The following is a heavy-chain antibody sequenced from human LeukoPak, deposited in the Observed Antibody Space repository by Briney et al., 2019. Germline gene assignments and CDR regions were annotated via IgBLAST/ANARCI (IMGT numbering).Heavy chain of an antibody. CDR2: ISYDGSNK. CDR1: GFTFSSYG. Sequence: PGGSLRLSCAASGFTFSSYGMHWVRQAPGKGLEWVAVISYDGSNKYYADSVKGRFTISRDNSKNTLYLQMNSLRAEDTAVYYCAKDEYTAMETMGHWGQGTLVTVSS. CDR3: AKDEYTAMETMGH. J-gene: IGHJ4*02. D-gene: IGHD5-18*01. V-gene: IGHV3-30*18.